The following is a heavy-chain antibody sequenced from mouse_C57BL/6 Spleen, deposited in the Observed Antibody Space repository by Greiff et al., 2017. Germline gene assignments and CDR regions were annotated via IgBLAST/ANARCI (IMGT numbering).Heavy chain of an antibody. Sequence: QVQLQQPGAELVRPGSSVKLSCKASGYTFTSYWMHWVKQRPIQGLEWIGNIDPSDSETHYNQKFKDKATFTVDKSSSTAYMQLSSLTSEDSAVYYCARMDYGSSHYYAMDYWGQGTSVTVSS. CDR3: ARMDYGSSHYYAMDY. V-gene: IGHV1-52*01. D-gene: IGHD1-1*01. J-gene: IGHJ4*01. CDR1: GYTFTSYW. CDR2: IDPSDSET.